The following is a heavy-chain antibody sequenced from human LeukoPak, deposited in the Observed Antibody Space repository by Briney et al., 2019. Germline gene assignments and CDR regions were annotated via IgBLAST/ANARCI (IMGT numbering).Heavy chain of an antibody. V-gene: IGHV4-39*07. CDR1: GGSISSSSYY. CDR2: IYYSGST. Sequence: SETLSLTCTVSGGSISSSSYYWGRIRQPPGKGLEWIGCIYYSGSTYYNPSLKSRVTISVDTSKNQFSLKLSSVTAADTAVYYCARVRGMWFGELSYSDYWGQGTLVTVSS. J-gene: IGHJ4*02. CDR3: ARVRGMWFGELSYSDY. D-gene: IGHD3-10*01.